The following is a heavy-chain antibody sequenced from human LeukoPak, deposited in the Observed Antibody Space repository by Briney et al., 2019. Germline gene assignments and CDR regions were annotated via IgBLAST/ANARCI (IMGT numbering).Heavy chain of an antibody. CDR2: INPNSGGT. D-gene: IGHD3-10*01. CDR3: ARDRGSGSDYESWFDP. V-gene: IGHV1-2*02. Sequence: ASVKVSCKACGYTFTGYYMHWVRQAPGQGLEWMGWINPNSGGTNYAQKFQGRVTMTRDTSISTAYMELSRLRSDDTAVYYCARDRGSGSDYESWFDPWGQGTLVTVSS. CDR1: GYTFTGYY. J-gene: IGHJ5*02.